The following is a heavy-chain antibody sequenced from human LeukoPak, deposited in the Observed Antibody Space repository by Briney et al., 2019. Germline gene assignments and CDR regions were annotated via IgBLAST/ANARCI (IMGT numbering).Heavy chain of an antibody. J-gene: IGHJ4*02. CDR3: ARDLYSSSSGYFDY. CDR2: IWYDGSNK. V-gene: IGHV3-33*01. CDR1: GFTFSSYG. Sequence: GGSLRLSCAASGFTFSSYGMHWVRQAPGKGLEWVAVIWYDGSNKYYADSVKGRFTISRDNSKNTLYLQMNSLRAEDTAVYYCARDLYSSSSGYFDYWGQGPLVTVSS. D-gene: IGHD6-6*01.